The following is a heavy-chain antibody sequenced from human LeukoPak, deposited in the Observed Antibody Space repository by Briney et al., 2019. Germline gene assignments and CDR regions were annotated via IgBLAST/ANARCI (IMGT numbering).Heavy chain of an antibody. Sequence: GGSLRLSCAASGFTFSSYSMDWVRQAPGKGLEWVSFISSSSAYISYADSVKGRFTISRDNAKNSLYLQMNNLRAEDTAVYYCAKRMDDAFDIWGQGTMVTVSS. CDR2: ISSSSAYI. J-gene: IGHJ3*02. CDR1: GFTFSSYS. V-gene: IGHV3-21*01. CDR3: AKRMDDAFDI. D-gene: IGHD2-15*01.